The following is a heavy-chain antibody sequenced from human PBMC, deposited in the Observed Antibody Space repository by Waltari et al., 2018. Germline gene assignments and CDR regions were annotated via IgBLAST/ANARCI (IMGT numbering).Heavy chain of an antibody. CDR3: ARGGGSGSYYPLYYYYYMDV. J-gene: IGHJ6*03. CDR1: GGSFSGYY. D-gene: IGHD3-10*01. Sequence: QVQLQQWGAGLLKPSETLSLTCAVYGGSFSGYYWSWIRPPPGKGLEWIGEINHSGSTIYNPSLKGRGTISVDTSKNQVARKLSAVAAADTAVYYWARGGGSGSYYPLYYYYYMDVWGKGTTVTISS. CDR2: INHSGST. V-gene: IGHV4-34*01.